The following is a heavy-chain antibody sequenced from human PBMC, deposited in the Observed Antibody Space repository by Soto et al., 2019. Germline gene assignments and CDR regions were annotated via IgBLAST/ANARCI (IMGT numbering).Heavy chain of an antibody. CDR3: ARLYGRFGELLSSPPLFDY. J-gene: IGHJ4*02. D-gene: IGHD3-10*01. CDR2: IYYSGST. CDR1: GGSISSSSYY. Sequence: SETLSLTCTVSGGSISSSSYYWGWIRQPPGKGLEWIGSIYYSGSTYYNPSLKSRVTISVDTSKNQFSLKLSSVTAADTAVYYCARLYGRFGELLSSPPLFDYWGQGTLVTVSS. V-gene: IGHV4-39*01.